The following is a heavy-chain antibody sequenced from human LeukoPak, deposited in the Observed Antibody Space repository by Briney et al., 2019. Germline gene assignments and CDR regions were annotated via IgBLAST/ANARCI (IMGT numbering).Heavy chain of an antibody. CDR3: AREWNYADY. J-gene: IGHJ4*02. D-gene: IGHD1-7*01. CDR2: IYYSGST. V-gene: IGHV4-39*07. Sequence: SETLSLTCTVSGGSISSSSYYWGWIRQPPGKGLEWIGSIYYSGSTYYNPSLKSRVTISVDTSKNQFSLKLSSVTAADTAVYYCAREWNYADYWGRGTLVTVSS. CDR1: GGSISSSSYY.